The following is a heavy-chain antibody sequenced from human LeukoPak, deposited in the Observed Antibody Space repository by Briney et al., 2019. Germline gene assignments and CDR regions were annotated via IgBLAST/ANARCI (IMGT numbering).Heavy chain of an antibody. V-gene: IGHV3-7*01. J-gene: IGHJ6*02. Sequence: GGSLRLSCAASGFTFSNYWMTWVRQAPGQGLEGVANVKLDGSEKYDVDSVKGRFTISRDNAKNSLFLQMNSLRVEDTAVYYCARHSYHALDVWGQGTTVTVSS. D-gene: IGHD3-16*01. CDR3: ARHSYHALDV. CDR1: GFTFSNYW. CDR2: VKLDGSEK.